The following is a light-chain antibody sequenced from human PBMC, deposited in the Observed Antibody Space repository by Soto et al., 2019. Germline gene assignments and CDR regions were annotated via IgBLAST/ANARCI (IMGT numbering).Light chain of an antibody. J-gene: IGLJ2*01. CDR3: SSYSSSSTLMI. Sequence: QSALAQAASVSGFPGQSITISCTGTTSDIGVYNYVSWYQHHPGKAPKVMIYDVSNRPSGVSIRFSGSKSGTTASLTISGLRAEDEADYYCSSYSSSSTLMIFGGGTKLTVL. CDR1: TSDIGVYNY. CDR2: DVS. V-gene: IGLV2-14*03.